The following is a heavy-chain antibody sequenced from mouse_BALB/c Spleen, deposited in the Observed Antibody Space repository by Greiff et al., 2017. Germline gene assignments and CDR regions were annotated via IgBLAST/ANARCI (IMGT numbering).Heavy chain of an antibody. Sequence: VKLMESGPGLVAPSQSLSITCTVSGFSLTSYGVHWVRQPPGKGLEWLGVIWAGGSTNYNSALMSRLSISKDNSKSQVFLKMNSLQTDDTAMYYCARSLYGNYYAMDYWGQVTSVTVSS. CDR3: ARSLYGNYYAMDY. D-gene: IGHD2-1*01. V-gene: IGHV2-9*02. CDR2: IWAGGST. J-gene: IGHJ4*01. CDR1: GFSLTSYG.